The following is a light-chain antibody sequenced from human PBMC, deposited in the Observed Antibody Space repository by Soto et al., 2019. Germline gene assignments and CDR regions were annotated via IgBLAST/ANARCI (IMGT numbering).Light chain of an antibody. CDR3: QEYSRYPYT. J-gene: IGKJ2*01. CDR1: QSFSTW. Sequence: DIQMTQSPSTLSVSVGDRVTITCRASQSFSTWLAWYQQKPGKAPKLLIYRTSSLKNGVPSRFSGSGSGTEFTLTFTSLQPDDFATYYCQEYSRYPYTFGQGAKLEIK. CDR2: RTS. V-gene: IGKV1-5*03.